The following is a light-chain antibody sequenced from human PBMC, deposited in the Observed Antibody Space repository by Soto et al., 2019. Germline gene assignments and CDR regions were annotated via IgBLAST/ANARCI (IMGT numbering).Light chain of an antibody. CDR1: SSDVGGYNY. CDR3: CSYTISNPRQLV. Sequence: QSVLTQPASVSGSPGQSITISCTGTSSDVGGYNYVSWYQQHPGKAPKFMIYDVSNRPSGVSNRFSGSKSGNTASLTISGLQAEDEADYYCCSYTISNPRQLVFGTGTKVTVL. V-gene: IGLV2-14*01. J-gene: IGLJ1*01. CDR2: DVS.